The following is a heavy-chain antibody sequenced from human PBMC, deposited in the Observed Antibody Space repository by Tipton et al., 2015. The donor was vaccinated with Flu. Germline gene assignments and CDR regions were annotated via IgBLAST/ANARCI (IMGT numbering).Heavy chain of an antibody. CDR3: AKTWSLEWLFPLYMDV. J-gene: IGHJ6*03. D-gene: IGHD3-3*01. CDR2: ISGSRGTT. V-gene: IGHV3-23*01. CDR1: GFTFSSYA. Sequence: SLRLSCAASGFTFSSYAMSWVRQAPGKGLEWVSGISGSRGTTYYADSVKGRFTISRDNSKNTLFLQMSSLRAEDTAIYYCAKTWSLEWLFPLYMDVWGKGTTATVSS.